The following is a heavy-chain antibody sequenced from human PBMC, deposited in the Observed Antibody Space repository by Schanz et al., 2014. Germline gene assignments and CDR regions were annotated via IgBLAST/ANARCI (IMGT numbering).Heavy chain of an antibody. CDR2: INWDGGYS. CDR1: GFTFRGYA. V-gene: IGHV3-23*03. J-gene: IGHJ4*02. Sequence: EVQLLESGGDLVQPGGSLRLSCVVSGFTFRGYAMSWVRQAPGKGLQWVSFINWDGGYSYYADSVKGRFTLSRDNAKKTMDLQMNSLRVEDTAVYYCARDPNSVNEIDYWGQGTLVTVSS. CDR3: ARDPNSVNEIDY. D-gene: IGHD5-12*01.